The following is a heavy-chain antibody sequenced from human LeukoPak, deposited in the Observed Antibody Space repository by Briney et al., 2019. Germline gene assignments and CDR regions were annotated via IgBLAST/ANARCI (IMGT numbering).Heavy chain of an antibody. CDR2: ISYDGSNK. CDR1: GFTFSSYT. Sequence: GGSLRLSCAASGFTFSSYTMHWVRQAPGKGLEWVAVISYDGSNKYYADSAKGRFTISRDNSKNTLYLQMNSLRAEDTAVYYCARGLQDDILTGVSWFDPWGQGTLVTVSS. CDR3: ARGLQDDILTGVSWFDP. V-gene: IGHV3-30*04. D-gene: IGHD3-9*01. J-gene: IGHJ5*02.